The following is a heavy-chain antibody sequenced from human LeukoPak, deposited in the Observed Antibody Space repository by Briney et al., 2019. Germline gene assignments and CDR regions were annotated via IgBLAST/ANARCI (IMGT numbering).Heavy chain of an antibody. V-gene: IGHV4-38-2*02. J-gene: IGHJ4*02. CDR3: ARLRMGGYLWSNDY. D-gene: IGHD3-10*01. CDR2: IYHSGST. CDR1: GYSISSGYY. Sequence: SETLSLTCTVSGYSISSGYYWGWIRQPPGKGLEWIGSIYHSGSTYYNPSLKSRITISVDTSKNQFSLKLSSVTAADTAVYYCARLRMGGYLWSNDYWGQGTLVTVSS.